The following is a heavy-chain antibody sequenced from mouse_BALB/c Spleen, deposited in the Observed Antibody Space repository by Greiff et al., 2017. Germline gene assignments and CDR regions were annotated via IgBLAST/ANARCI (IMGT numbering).Heavy chain of an antibody. D-gene: IGHD2-4*01. Sequence: VQLQQSGPELVKPGASVKISCKASGYSFTGYYMHWVKQSHVKSLEWIGRINPYNGATSYNQNFKDKASLTVDKSSSTAYMELHSLTSEDSAVYYCAREELYDYPLYAMDYWGQGTSVTVSS. V-gene: IGHV1-31*01. J-gene: IGHJ4*01. CDR3: AREELYDYPLYAMDY. CDR1: GYSFTGYY. CDR2: INPYNGAT.